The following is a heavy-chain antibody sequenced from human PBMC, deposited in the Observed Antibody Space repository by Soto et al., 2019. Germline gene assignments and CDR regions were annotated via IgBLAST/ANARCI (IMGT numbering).Heavy chain of an antibody. V-gene: IGHV3-30-3*01. D-gene: IGHD1-26*01. Sequence: QVQLVESGGGVVQPGRSLRLSCAASGFTFSSYAMHWVRQAPGKGLEWVAVISYDGSNKYYADSVKGRFTISRDNSKNTLYLQMNSLRAEDTAVYYCARGPVGATTRPQHWGQGTLVTVSS. CDR1: GFTFSSYA. CDR3: ARGPVGATTRPQH. J-gene: IGHJ1*01. CDR2: ISYDGSNK.